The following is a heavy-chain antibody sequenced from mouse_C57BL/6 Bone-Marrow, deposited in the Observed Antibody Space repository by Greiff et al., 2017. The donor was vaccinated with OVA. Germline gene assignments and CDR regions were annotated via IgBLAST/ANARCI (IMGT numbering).Heavy chain of an antibody. J-gene: IGHJ4*01. Sequence: VQLQESGAELVKPGASVKISCKASGYAFSSYWMNWVKQRPGKGLEWIGQIYPGDGDTNYNGKFKGKATLTADKSSSTAYMQLSSLTSEDSAVYFCAGQFITTVVATGFYAMDYWGQGTSVTVSS. CDR2: IYPGDGDT. CDR3: AGQFITTVVATGFYAMDY. D-gene: IGHD1-1*01. CDR1: GYAFSSYW. V-gene: IGHV1-80*01.